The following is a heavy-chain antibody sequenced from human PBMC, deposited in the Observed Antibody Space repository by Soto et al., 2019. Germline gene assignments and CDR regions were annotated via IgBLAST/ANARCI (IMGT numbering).Heavy chain of an antibody. D-gene: IGHD2-15*01. Sequence: EGQLLQSGGGLVQPGESLRVSCAASGFTFSSSGMSWVRQAPGKGLEWVSSISVRGDCRYYADSVKGRFTISRDNAKNTLYLQVNSLTAEDAAVYYCANRGGFEFWGQGTMVAVSS. J-gene: IGHJ3*01. CDR2: ISVRGDCR. CDR1: GFTFSSSG. V-gene: IGHV3-23*01. CDR3: ANRGGFEF.